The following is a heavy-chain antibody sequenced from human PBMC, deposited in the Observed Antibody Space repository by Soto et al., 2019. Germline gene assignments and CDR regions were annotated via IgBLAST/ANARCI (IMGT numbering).Heavy chain of an antibody. Sequence: ASVKVSCKASGYTFTSTGISWVRQAPGQGPEWMGWISGFNDKTNYAQKFQGRVTMTADTSTTTAYMEMRSLTSDDTAVYYCARDLDGSGSYYTDYWGQGALVTVSS. CDR1: GYTFTSTG. D-gene: IGHD3-10*01. CDR2: ISGFNDKT. CDR3: ARDLDGSGSYYTDY. V-gene: IGHV1-18*01. J-gene: IGHJ4*02.